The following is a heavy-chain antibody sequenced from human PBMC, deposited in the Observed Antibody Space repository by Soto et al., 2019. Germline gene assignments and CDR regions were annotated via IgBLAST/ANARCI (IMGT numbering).Heavy chain of an antibody. J-gene: IGHJ6*03. D-gene: IGHD3-3*01. CDR1: GFTFSSYA. CDR3: AKLQTDFWSGYSHMGV. V-gene: IGHV3-23*01. Sequence: GGSLRLSCAASGFTFSSYAMSWVRQAPGKGLEWVSAISGSGGSTYYADSVKGRFTISRDNSKNTLYLQMNSLRAEDTAVYYCAKLQTDFWSGYSHMGVWGKGTTVTVSS. CDR2: ISGSGGST.